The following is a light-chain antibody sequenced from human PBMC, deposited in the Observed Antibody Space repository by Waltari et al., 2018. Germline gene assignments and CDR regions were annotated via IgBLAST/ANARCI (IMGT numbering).Light chain of an antibody. CDR3: SSQSSNDVVL. CDR1: SNDVAGYNS. V-gene: IGLV2-14*01. J-gene: IGLJ2*01. Sequence: QSALTQPASVSGSPGQSVAMFCAGTSNDVAGYNSVSWYQEHPGQAPRVIIYDVSDRPSGVSDRFSGSKSGNTASLTISGLQAEDEADYYCSSQSSNDVVLFGGGTKLTVL. CDR2: DVS.